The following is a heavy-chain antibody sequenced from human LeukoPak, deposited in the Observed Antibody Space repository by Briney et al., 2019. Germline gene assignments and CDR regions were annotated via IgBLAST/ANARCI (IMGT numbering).Heavy chain of an antibody. CDR2: IIPIFGTA. V-gene: IGHV1-69*13. CDR3: ARSGRIIVVVTEGWFDP. D-gene: IGHD2-21*02. J-gene: IGHJ5*02. Sequence: GASVTVSCTASGGTFSSYAISWVRQAPGQGLEWMGGIIPIFGTANYAQKFQGRVTITADESTSTAYMELSSLRSEDTAVYYCARSGRIIVVVTEGWFDPWGQGTLVTVSS. CDR1: GGTFSSYA.